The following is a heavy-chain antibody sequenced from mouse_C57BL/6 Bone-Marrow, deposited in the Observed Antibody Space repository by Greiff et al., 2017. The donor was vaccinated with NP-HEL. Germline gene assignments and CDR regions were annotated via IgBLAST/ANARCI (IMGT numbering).Heavy chain of an antibody. D-gene: IGHD2-2*01. CDR3: ARVSTMVKWFAY. Sequence: VQLQQPGAELVRPGTSVKLSCKASGYTFTSYWMHWVKPRPGQGLEWIGVIDPSDSYTNYNQKFKGKATLTVDTSSSTAYMQLSSLTSEDSAVYYGARVSTMVKWFAYWGQGTLVTVSA. J-gene: IGHJ3*01. CDR2: IDPSDSYT. V-gene: IGHV1-59*01. CDR1: GYTFTSYW.